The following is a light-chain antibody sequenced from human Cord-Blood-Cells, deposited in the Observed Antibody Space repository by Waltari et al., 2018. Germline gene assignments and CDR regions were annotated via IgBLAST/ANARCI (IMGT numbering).Light chain of an antibody. CDR2: AAS. CDR3: QQHNSYPLT. V-gene: IGKV1-9*01. Sequence: DIQLTQSPSFLSASVGDRVTITCRASQGISSYLAWYQQKPGKAPKLLIYAASTLQSGVPSRFSGSGSGTAFTLTTSSLQPEDFATYYCQQHNSYPLTFGGGTKVEIK. J-gene: IGKJ4*01. CDR1: QGISSY.